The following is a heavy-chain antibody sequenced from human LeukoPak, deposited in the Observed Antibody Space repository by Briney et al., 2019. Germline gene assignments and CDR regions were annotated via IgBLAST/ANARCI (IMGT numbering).Heavy chain of an antibody. CDR2: ISYDGSNK. D-gene: IGHD3-22*01. V-gene: IGHV3-30*04. CDR3: ASGPYYCDSSGYYFRGRDY. J-gene: IGHJ4*02. CDR1: GFTFSSYA. Sequence: GRSLRLSCAASGFTFSSYAMHWVRQAPGKGLEWVAVISYDGSNKYYADSVKGRFTISRDNSKNTLYLQMNSLRAEDTAVYYCASGPYYCDSSGYYFRGRDYWGQGTLVTVSS.